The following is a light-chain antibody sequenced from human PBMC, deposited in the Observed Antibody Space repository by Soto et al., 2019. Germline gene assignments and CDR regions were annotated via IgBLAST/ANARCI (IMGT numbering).Light chain of an antibody. J-gene: IGKJ3*01. CDR1: QSLLHSNGYNY. V-gene: IGKV2-28*01. CDR2: LGS. Sequence: DIVMTQSPLSLPVTPGEPASISCRSSQSLLHSNGYNYLDWYLQKPGQSPQLLIYLGSNRASGVPDRFSGSGSGTDFTLKISRVEAEDVAVYYCLQALQTPFAFGPGTKVDIK. CDR3: LQALQTPFA.